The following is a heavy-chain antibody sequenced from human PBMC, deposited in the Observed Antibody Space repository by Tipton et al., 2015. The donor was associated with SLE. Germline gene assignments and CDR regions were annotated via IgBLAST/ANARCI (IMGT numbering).Heavy chain of an antibody. CDR1: GGSISSYY. Sequence: TLSLTCTVSGGSISSYYWSWIRQPAGKGLEWIGRIYTSGSTNYNPSLKSRVTMSVDTSKNQFSLKLSSVTAADTAVYYCARGAAGAMVRGVYYGMDVWGQGTTVTVSS. CDR3: ARGAAGAMVRGVYYGMDV. J-gene: IGHJ6*02. V-gene: IGHV4-4*07. D-gene: IGHD3-10*01. CDR2: IYTSGST.